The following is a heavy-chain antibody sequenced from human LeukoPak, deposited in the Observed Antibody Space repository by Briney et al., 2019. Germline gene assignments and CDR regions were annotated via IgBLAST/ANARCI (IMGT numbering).Heavy chain of an antibody. CDR2: ISAYNGNT. CDR3: ARGVGPSTVVTPLEAFDI. D-gene: IGHD4-23*01. J-gene: IGHJ3*02. V-gene: IGHV1-18*01. CDR1: GYTFTIYG. Sequence: GASVRVSCKASGYTFTIYGISWVRQAPGQGLEWMGWISAYNGNTNYAQKLQGRVTMTTDTSTSTAYMELRSLRSDDTAVYYCARGVGPSTVVTPLEAFDIWGQGTMVTVSS.